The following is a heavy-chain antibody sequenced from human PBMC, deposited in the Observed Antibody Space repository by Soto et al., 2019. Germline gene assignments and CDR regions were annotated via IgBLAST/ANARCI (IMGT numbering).Heavy chain of an antibody. Sequence: PGGSLRLSCAASGFTFSSYAMSWVRQAPGKGLEWFSAISGSGGSTYYADSVKGRFTISRDNSKNTLYLQMNSLRAEDTAVYYCAKAYSDFWSGYSPYYYYMDVWGKGTTVTVSS. V-gene: IGHV3-23*01. D-gene: IGHD3-3*01. CDR3: AKAYSDFWSGYSPYYYYMDV. J-gene: IGHJ6*03. CDR2: ISGSGGST. CDR1: GFTFSSYA.